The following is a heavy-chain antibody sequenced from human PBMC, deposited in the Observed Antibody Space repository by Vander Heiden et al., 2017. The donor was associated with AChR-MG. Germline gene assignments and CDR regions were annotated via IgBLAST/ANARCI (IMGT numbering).Heavy chain of an antibody. Sequence: QVQLQESGPGLVKPSETLSLPCTVSGGFVGSGSYYWSWSRQPPGKGLEWIGYIYYSGSTNYNPSLKSRVTISVDTSKNQFSLKLSSVTAADTAVYYCASHCSGGSCLAGLDYWGQGTLVTVSS. CDR1: GGFVGSGSYY. V-gene: IGHV4-61*01. CDR3: ASHCSGGSCLAGLDY. J-gene: IGHJ4*02. CDR2: IYYSGST. D-gene: IGHD2-15*01.